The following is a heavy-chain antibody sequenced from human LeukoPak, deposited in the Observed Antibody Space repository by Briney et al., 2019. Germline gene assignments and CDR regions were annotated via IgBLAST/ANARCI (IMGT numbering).Heavy chain of an antibody. Sequence: GGSLRLSCAASGFTFNTYTMNWVRQAPGKGLEWVSSISSGTSYIYYEDSVKGRFTISRDNAKNSLYLQMNSLRAEDTAVYYCARDPTSSWETAFDIWGQGTMVTVSS. CDR2: ISSGTSYI. D-gene: IGHD1-26*01. CDR1: GFTFNTYT. V-gene: IGHV3-21*01. CDR3: ARDPTSSWETAFDI. J-gene: IGHJ3*02.